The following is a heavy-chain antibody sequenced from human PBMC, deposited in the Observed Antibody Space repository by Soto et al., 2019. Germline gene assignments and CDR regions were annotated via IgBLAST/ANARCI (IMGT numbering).Heavy chain of an antibody. D-gene: IGHD2-8*01. CDR1: GGSFSGYY. J-gene: IGHJ4*02. V-gene: IGHV4-34*01. CDR3: ARGPRRVSLTFVY. Sequence: QVQLQQGGAGLLKPSETLSLTCAVYGGSFSGYYWSWIRQPPGKGLEWIGEINHSGSTNYNPSLKSRVTLSVDTSKNQCSLKRSSVTAADTAVYYCARGPRRVSLTFVYWGQGPLVTVSS. CDR2: INHSGST.